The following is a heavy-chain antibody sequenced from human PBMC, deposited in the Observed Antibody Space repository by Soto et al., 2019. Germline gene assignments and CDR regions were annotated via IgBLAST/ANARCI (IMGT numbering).Heavy chain of an antibody. D-gene: IGHD6-19*01. Sequence: PGGSLRLSCAASGFTFSTYAMSWVRQAPGKGLEWVSAISGSGGAPYYADSVKGRFTISRDNSKNMLYLQMNSLRAEDTAVYYCAKDYTSGWFNFDFWGQGTLVTVSS. J-gene: IGHJ4*02. V-gene: IGHV3-23*01. CDR2: ISGSGGAP. CDR3: AKDYTSGWFNFDF. CDR1: GFTFSTYA.